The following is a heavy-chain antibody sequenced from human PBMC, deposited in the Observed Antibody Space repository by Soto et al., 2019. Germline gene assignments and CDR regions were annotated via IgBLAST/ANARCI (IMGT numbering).Heavy chain of an antibody. D-gene: IGHD6-19*01. V-gene: IGHV4-59*01. CDR1: GGSISSYY. Sequence: PSETLSLTXTVSGGSISSYYWSWIRQPPGKGLEWIGYIYYSGSTNYNPSLKSRVTISVDTSKNQFSLKLSSVTAADTAVYYCAREPRPAGSHYYYYGMDVWGQGTTVTVSS. CDR2: IYYSGST. J-gene: IGHJ6*02. CDR3: AREPRPAGSHYYYYGMDV.